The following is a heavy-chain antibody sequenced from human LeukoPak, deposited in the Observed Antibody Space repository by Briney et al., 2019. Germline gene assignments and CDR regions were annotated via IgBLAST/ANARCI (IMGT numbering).Heavy chain of an antibody. CDR2: IFYSGST. J-gene: IGHJ6*03. V-gene: IGHV4-39*07. CDR1: GGSISTSNYY. CDR3: ARGKNTYYYYMDV. Sequence: PSETLSLTCTVSGGSISTSNYYWGWIRQPPGKGLEWIGNIFYSGSTYYSPSLRSRVTISLDTSRNQFSLKLNSVTAADTAVYYCARGKNTYYYYMDVWGKGTTVTVSS.